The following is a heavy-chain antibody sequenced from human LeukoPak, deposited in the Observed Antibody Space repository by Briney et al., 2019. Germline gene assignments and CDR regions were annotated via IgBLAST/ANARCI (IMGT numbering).Heavy chain of an antibody. D-gene: IGHD3-9*01. CDR1: GFTFSNAW. CDR3: VKGMTGDYWYFDL. J-gene: IGHJ2*01. Sequence: GGSLRLSCSASGFTFSNAWMSWVRQAPGKGLEWVGRIKSKTDGGTTDYAAPVKGRFTISRDDSQNTLYLQMNSLKTEDTAVYYCVKGMTGDYWYFDLWGRGTLVTVSS. CDR2: IKSKTDGGTT. V-gene: IGHV3-15*01.